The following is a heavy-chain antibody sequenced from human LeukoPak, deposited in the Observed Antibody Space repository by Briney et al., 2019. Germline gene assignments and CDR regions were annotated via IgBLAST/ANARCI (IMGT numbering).Heavy chain of an antibody. Sequence: KPSETLSLTCTVSGGSVSSGSYYWSWIRQPPGKGLEWIGYVYYSGSTNYNPSLKSRVTISVDTSKNQFSLKLSSVTAADTAVYYCARVIVTIFGHYGMDVWGQGTTVTVSS. J-gene: IGHJ6*02. CDR1: GGSVSSGSYY. CDR3: ARVIVTIFGHYGMDV. CDR2: VYYSGST. V-gene: IGHV4-61*01. D-gene: IGHD3-3*01.